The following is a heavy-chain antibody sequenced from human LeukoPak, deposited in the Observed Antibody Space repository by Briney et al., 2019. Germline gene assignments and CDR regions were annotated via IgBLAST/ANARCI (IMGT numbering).Heavy chain of an antibody. CDR3: ASGVMRRYFVWLPLDY. D-gene: IGHD3-9*01. J-gene: IGHJ4*02. Sequence: ASVKVSCKASGYTFTSYGISWVRQAPGQGLEWMGWISAYNGNTNYAQKLQGRVTMTTDTSTSTAYMELRSLRSDDTAVYYCASGVMRRYFVWLPLDYWGQGTLVTVSS. V-gene: IGHV1-18*01. CDR2: ISAYNGNT. CDR1: GYTFTSYG.